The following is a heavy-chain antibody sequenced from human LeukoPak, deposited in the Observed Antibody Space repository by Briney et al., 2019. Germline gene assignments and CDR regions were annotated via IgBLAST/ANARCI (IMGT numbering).Heavy chain of an antibody. Sequence: SETLSLTCTVSGASISSSTDYWGWIRQPPGKGLEWIANIYYSGSTYYNPSLKSRVTISVDTSKNQFSLKLSSVTAADTAVYYCARDVKKWFGEVLGTFDVWGPGTMVTVSS. D-gene: IGHD3-10*01. CDR1: GASISSSTDY. V-gene: IGHV4-39*07. CDR3: ARDVKKWFGEVLGTFDV. J-gene: IGHJ3*01. CDR2: IYYSGST.